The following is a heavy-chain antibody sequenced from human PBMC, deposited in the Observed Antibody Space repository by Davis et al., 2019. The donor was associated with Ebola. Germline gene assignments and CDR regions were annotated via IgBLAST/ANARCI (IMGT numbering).Heavy chain of an antibody. V-gene: IGHV4-59*01. CDR3: SRCGFRTGYSYYSYYGIDV. D-gene: IGHD3/OR15-3a*01. J-gene: IGHJ6*02. CDR2: VYYAGTT. Sequence: SETLSLTCTVSDGSIHSYYWSWIRQSPGKELEWIGHVYYAGTTKYSPSLKSRVSMSIDTSKNQFSLTLRSVTAADTAVYFCSRCGFRTGYSYYSYYGIDVWGQGATVTVSS. CDR1: DGSIHSYY.